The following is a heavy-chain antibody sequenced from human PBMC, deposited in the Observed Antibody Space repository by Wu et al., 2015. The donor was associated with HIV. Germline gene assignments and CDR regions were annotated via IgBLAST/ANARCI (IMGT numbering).Heavy chain of an antibody. D-gene: IGHD3-10*01. CDR1: GYTLSKLS. Sequence: QVPLVQSGAEVRKPGALVKVSCKVSGYTLSKLSMHWVRQTPGKGLEWMGGFDPKDGEIVYAQNFQGRLTMTEDTSTDTAYVELRSLRFEDTAVYYCTTLRGGYYAGSDIPAAFDIWGQGTMVTVSP. CDR3: TTLRGGYYAGSDIPAAFDI. V-gene: IGHV1-24*01. J-gene: IGHJ3*02. CDR2: FDPKDGEI.